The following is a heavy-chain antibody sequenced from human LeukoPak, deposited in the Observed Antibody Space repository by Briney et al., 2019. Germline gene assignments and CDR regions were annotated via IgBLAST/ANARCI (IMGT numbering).Heavy chain of an antibody. CDR1: GGSISSSSYS. V-gene: IGHV4-39*01. CDR2: IHYDGNT. J-gene: IGHJ4*02. Sequence: PSETLSLTCTVSGGSISSSSYSWTWIRQPPGKGLEWIGSIHYDGNTYYKPSLRSRVTISVDTSKNQFSLNLNSVTAADTALYSCARHYLGGNYPDYFSHWGQGTLVTVSS. CDR3: ARHYLGGNYPDYFSH. D-gene: IGHD1-26*01.